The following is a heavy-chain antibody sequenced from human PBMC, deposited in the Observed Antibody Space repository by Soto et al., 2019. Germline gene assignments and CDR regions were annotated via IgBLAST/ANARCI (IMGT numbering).Heavy chain of an antibody. Sequence: QVQLVESGGGVVQPGRSLRLSCAASGFTFSSYGMHWVRQAPGKGLEWVAVIWYDGSNKYYADSVKGRFTISRDNSKNTLYLQMNSLRAEDTAVYYCARDLRLLWIGPSDPWGQGTLVTVSS. CDR3: ARDLRLLWIGPSDP. J-gene: IGHJ5*02. V-gene: IGHV3-33*01. CDR1: GFTFSSYG. D-gene: IGHD3-10*01. CDR2: IWYDGSNK.